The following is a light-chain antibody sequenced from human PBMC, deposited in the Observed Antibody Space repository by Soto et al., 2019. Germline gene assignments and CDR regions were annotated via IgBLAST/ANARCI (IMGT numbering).Light chain of an antibody. CDR3: CSYAGSSSYV. Sequence: QSLLTQPRSVSESPGQSVTISCTGNSSEIGGYNYVSWYQQHPRKAPKLMIYTVTKRPSGVPDRFSGSKPDTTASLTISALQADDEADYYCCSYAGSSSYVFGTGTKVTVL. V-gene: IGLV2-11*01. CDR1: SSEIGGYNY. CDR2: TVT. J-gene: IGLJ1*01.